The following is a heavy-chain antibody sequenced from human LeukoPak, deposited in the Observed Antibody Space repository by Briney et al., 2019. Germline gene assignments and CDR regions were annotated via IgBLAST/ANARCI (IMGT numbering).Heavy chain of an antibody. Sequence: ASVKVSCKASGGTFSSYAISWVRQAPGQGLEWMGGIIPIFGTANYAQKFQGRVTITADESTSTAYMELSSLRSEDTAVYYCARGGADYGSGSSLFDYWGQGTLVTVSS. CDR1: GGTFSSYA. CDR3: ARGGADYGSGSSLFDY. D-gene: IGHD3-10*01. CDR2: IIPIFGTA. V-gene: IGHV1-69*13. J-gene: IGHJ4*02.